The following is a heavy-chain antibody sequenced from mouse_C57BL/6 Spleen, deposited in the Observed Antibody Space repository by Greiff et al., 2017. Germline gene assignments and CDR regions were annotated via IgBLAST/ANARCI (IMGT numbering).Heavy chain of an antibody. V-gene: IGHV1-64*01. CDR2: IHPNSGST. J-gene: IGHJ4*01. D-gene: IGHD1-1*01. CDR3: ARVFNYYGSSLYVMDY. Sequence: QVQLQQPGADLVKPGASVKLSCKASGYTFTSYWMHWVKQRPGQGLEWIGMIHPNSGSTNYNEKFKSKATLTVDKSSSTAYMQLSSLTSEDSAVYYCARVFNYYGSSLYVMDYWGQGTSVTVSS. CDR1: GYTFTSYW.